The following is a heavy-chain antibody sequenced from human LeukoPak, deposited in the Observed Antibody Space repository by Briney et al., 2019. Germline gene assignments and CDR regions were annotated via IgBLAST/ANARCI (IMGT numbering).Heavy chain of an antibody. CDR3: ARDYVVWEMGFDY. J-gene: IGHJ4*02. V-gene: IGHV3-21*01. Sequence: GGSLRLSCAASGFTFSSYSMNWVRQAPGKGLGWVSSISSSSSYIYYADSVKGRFTISRDNAKNSLYLQMNSLRAEDTAVYYCARDYVVWEMGFDYWGQGTLVTVSS. CDR2: ISSSSSYI. D-gene: IGHD1-26*01. CDR1: GFTFSSYS.